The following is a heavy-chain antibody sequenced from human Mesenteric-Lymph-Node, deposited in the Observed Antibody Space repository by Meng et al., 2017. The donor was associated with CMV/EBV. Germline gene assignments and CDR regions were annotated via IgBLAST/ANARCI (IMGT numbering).Heavy chain of an antibody. CDR2: TYYRSESYN. CDR3: AYFGDLPPLW. CDR1: GDWIPSNNAA. J-gene: IGHJ4*02. V-gene: IGHV6-1*01. D-gene: IGHD3-16*01. Sequence: QLQLQPSGPGQLKSSQPRSVTCTLSGDWIPSNNAACNWIRHSPSRGLEWLGRTYYRSESYNDYAVSVKSRISVNLDTSKNQLSLHLNFVTPEDTAVYYCAYFGDLPPLWWGQGTLVTVSS.